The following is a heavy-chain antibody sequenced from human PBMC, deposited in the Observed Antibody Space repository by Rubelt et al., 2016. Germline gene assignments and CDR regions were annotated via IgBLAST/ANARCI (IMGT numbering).Heavy chain of an antibody. CDR3: ARGLGLERRRKNWFDP. V-gene: IGHV4-34*01. D-gene: IGHD1-1*01. CDR2: INHSGST. J-gene: IGHJ5*02. Sequence: KPSETLSLTCAVYGGSFSGYYWSWIRQPPGKGLEWIGEINHSGSTNYNPSLKSRVTISVDTSKNQFSLKLSSVTAADTAVYYCARGLGLERRRKNWFDPWGQGTLVTVSS. CDR1: GGSFSGYY.